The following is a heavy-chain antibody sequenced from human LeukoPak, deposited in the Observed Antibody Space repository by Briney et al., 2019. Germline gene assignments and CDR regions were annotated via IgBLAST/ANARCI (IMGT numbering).Heavy chain of an antibody. CDR3: VKARSGYNYGAFDY. CDR1: GFTFSSYA. J-gene: IGHJ4*02. D-gene: IGHD5-18*01. CDR2: ISTSGGNT. Sequence: GGSLRLSCAASGFTFSSYAMSWVRQAPGKGLEWVSFISTSGGNTYYADSVKGRFIISRDNSKNTLYLQMNSLRAEDTALYYCVKARSGYNYGAFDYWGQGTLVTVSS. V-gene: IGHV3-23*01.